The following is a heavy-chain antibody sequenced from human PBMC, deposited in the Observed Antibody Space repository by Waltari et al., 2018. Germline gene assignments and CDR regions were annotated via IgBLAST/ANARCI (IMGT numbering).Heavy chain of an antibody. Sequence: KASGGTFSSYAISWVRQAPGQGLEWMGGIIPIFGTANYAQKFQGRVTITADKSTSTAYMELSSLRSEDTAVYYCAGSYDRGDYWFDPWGQGTLVTVSS. J-gene: IGHJ5*02. D-gene: IGHD5-12*01. CDR2: IIPIFGTA. CDR1: GGTFSSYA. V-gene: IGHV1-69*06. CDR3: AGSYDRGDYWFDP.